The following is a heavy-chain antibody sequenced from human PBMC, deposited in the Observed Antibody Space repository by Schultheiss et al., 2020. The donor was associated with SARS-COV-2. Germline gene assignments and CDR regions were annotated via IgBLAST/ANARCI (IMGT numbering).Heavy chain of an antibody. J-gene: IGHJ5*02. D-gene: IGHD3-22*01. Sequence: GGSLRLSCAASGFTFSIYTFHWVRQAPGKGLEWVAIISYDGSTKFYADSVRGRFTVSRENAKNSLYLQMNSLRAGDTAVYYCARGDYYYDSSGYVGFDPWGQGTLVTVSS. CDR2: ISYDGSTK. V-gene: IGHV3-30*14. CDR3: ARGDYYYDSSGYVGFDP. CDR1: GFTFSIYT.